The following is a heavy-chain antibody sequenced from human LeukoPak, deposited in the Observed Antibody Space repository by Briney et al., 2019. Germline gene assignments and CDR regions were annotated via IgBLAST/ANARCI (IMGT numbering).Heavy chain of an antibody. J-gene: IGHJ6*04. V-gene: IGHV3-48*04. CDR1: GFIFSSFG. CDR2: ISSTSSTI. CDR3: AELGITLIGGV. Sequence: GGSLRLSCAASGFIFSSFGMNWVRQPPGKGLEWVSYISSTSSTIYYADSVKGRFTISRDNAKNSLYLQMNSLRAEDTAVCYCAELGITLIGGVWGKGTTVTISS. D-gene: IGHD3-10*02.